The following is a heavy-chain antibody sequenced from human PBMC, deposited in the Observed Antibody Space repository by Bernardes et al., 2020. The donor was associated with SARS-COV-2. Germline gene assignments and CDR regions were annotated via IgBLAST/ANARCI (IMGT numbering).Heavy chain of an antibody. Sequence: SESLSLTCAVYGGSFSGYYWSWIRQPPGKGLEWIGEINHSGSTNYNPSLKSRVTISLDTSKNQFSLKLSSVTAADTAVYYCASFGMTTVTGGFDYWGQGTLVTVSS. CDR2: INHSGST. D-gene: IGHD4-17*01. CDR3: ASFGMTTVTGGFDY. J-gene: IGHJ4*02. CDR1: GGSFSGYY. V-gene: IGHV4-34*01.